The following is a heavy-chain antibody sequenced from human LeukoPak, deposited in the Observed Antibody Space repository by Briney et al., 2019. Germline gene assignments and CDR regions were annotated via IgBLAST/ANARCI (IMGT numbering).Heavy chain of an antibody. Sequence: ASVKVSCKASGYTFTCDYMHWVRQAPGQGVEWRGWIDPNSGGTKYAQKFKGRGTMTRDTSISTTYMELSRLTSDDTAVYYCARQWNGWFDPWGQGTLVTVSS. V-gene: IGHV1-2*02. J-gene: IGHJ5*02. CDR2: IDPNSGGT. CDR1: GYTFTCDY. CDR3: ARQWNGWFDP. D-gene: IGHD1-1*01.